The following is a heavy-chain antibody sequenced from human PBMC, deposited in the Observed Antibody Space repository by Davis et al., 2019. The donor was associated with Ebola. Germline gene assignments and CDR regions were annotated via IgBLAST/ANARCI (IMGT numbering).Heavy chain of an antibody. J-gene: IGHJ5*02. D-gene: IGHD3-3*01. Sequence: LVKVSCMGIGSTFATHAISWVRHAPGQGLEWMGGILPIFGTANYAQKFQGRLTITADESTTTAYMELRSLGSEDTAVYYCARDAGGSGYYGSWFDPWGQGTLVTVSS. CDR3: ARDAGGSGYYGSWFDP. V-gene: IGHV1-69*13. CDR1: GSTFATHA. CDR2: ILPIFGTA.